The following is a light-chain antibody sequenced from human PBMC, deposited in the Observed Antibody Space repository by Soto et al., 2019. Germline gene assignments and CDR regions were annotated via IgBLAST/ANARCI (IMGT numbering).Light chain of an antibody. J-gene: IGKJ1*01. CDR1: QSISSW. CDR2: DAS. Sequence: EIEITLAQSCRSGSVADVVNNTCRASQSISSWLAWYQQKPGKAPKLLIYDASSLESGVPSRFSGSGSGTEFTLTMSSLQPYDFATYYCQQYNTYSTFGQGTKVDIK. CDR3: QQYNTYST. V-gene: IGKV1-5*01.